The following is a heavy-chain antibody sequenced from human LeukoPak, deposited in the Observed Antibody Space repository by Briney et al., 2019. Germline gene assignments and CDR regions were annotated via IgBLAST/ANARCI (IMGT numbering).Heavy chain of an antibody. V-gene: IGHV3-23*01. Sequence: HPGGSLRLSCAASGFTFSSYAMSWVRQAPGKGLEWVSAISGSGGSTYYADSVKGRFTISRDNSKNTLYLQMNSLGAEDTAVYYCARREYSGSYPFDYWGQGTLVTVYS. CDR3: ARREYSGSYPFDY. CDR2: ISGSGGST. D-gene: IGHD1-26*01. J-gene: IGHJ4*02. CDR1: GFTFSSYA.